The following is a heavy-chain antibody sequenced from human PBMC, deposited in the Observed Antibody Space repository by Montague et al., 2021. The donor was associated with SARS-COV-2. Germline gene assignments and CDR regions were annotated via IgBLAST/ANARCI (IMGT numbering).Heavy chain of an antibody. Sequence: SETLSLTCSVSGDSISRYYWSWIRQSDGKGLEWIGRIYTRGYVXXXPALQSRVSMSVDTSKSQVSLNVTSVAAADTAVYYCARAIWHLDDWGRGILVTVSS. CDR3: ARAIWHLDD. J-gene: IGHJ2*01. V-gene: IGHV4-4*07. CDR1: GDSISRYY. CDR2: IYTRGYV.